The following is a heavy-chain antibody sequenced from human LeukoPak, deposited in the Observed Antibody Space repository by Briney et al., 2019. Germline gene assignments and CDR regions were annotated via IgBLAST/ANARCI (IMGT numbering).Heavy chain of an antibody. CDR3: ARECSVEVSYYYYYMDV. Sequence: SQTLSLTCTVSGGSISSGGYYWSWIRQHPGKGLEWIGYIYYSGSTYYNPSLKSRVTISVDTSKNQFSLKLSSVTAADTAVYYCARECSVEVSYYYYYMDVWGKGTTVTVSS. D-gene: IGHD2-15*01. V-gene: IGHV4-31*03. CDR2: IYYSGST. CDR1: GGSISSGGYY. J-gene: IGHJ6*03.